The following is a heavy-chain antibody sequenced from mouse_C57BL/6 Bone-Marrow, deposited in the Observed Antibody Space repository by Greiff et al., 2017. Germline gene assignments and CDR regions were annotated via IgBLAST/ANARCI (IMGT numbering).Heavy chain of an antibody. Sequence: VQLQESGPELVKPGASVKISCKASGYAFSSSWMNWVKQRPGKGLEWIGRIYPGDGDTNYNGKFKGKATLTADKSSSTAYMQLSSLASEDSAVYFCARRGGYYPYYFDYWGQGTTLTVSS. CDR1: GYAFSSSW. CDR3: ARRGGYYPYYFDY. D-gene: IGHD2-3*01. CDR2: IYPGDGDT. V-gene: IGHV1-82*01. J-gene: IGHJ2*01.